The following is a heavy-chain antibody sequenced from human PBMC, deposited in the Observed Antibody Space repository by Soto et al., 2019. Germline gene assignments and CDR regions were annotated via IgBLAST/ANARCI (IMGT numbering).Heavy chain of an antibody. D-gene: IGHD2-2*01. V-gene: IGHV4-39*01. CDR1: GGSITSSRYY. CDR3: ARWEGYCSGTRCLAQGWFDP. CDR2: INHSGST. J-gene: IGHJ5*02. Sequence: SETLSLTCTVSGGSITSSRYYWGWIRQPPGKGLEWIGEINHSGSTNYNPSLKSRVTISIDTSKNQFSLKLSSVTAADTAVYYCARWEGYCSGTRCLAQGWFDPWGQGTLVTVSS.